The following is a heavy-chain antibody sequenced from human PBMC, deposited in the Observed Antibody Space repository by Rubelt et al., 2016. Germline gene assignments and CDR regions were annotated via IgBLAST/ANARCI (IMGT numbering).Heavy chain of an antibody. CDR1: GGTFSSYA. V-gene: IGHV1-69*01. CDR2: IIPIFGNA. CDR3: ARAGDSATY. Sequence: QVQLVQSGAEVKKPGSSVKVSCKASGGTFSSYAISWVRQAPGQGLEWMGGIIPIFGNAKDGQKFQGMVTINADESTSKAYMGLRSLRSEDTAVYYCARAGDSATYWGQGTLVTVSS. D-gene: IGHD1-1*01. J-gene: IGHJ4*02.